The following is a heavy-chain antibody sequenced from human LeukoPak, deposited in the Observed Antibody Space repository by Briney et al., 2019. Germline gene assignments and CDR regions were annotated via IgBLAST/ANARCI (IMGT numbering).Heavy chain of an antibody. D-gene: IGHD6-6*01. CDR3: ARRSYSSSPFDY. Sequence: PGGSLRLSCGASGFTLSSYWMTWVRQAPGKGLEWVANIKEDGSKKYYVESVRGRFTISRDNAENSLYLQMNSLKASDTAMYYCARRSYSSSPFDYWGQGTLVTVSS. V-gene: IGHV3-7*03. CDR2: IKEDGSKK. J-gene: IGHJ4*02. CDR1: GFTLSSYW.